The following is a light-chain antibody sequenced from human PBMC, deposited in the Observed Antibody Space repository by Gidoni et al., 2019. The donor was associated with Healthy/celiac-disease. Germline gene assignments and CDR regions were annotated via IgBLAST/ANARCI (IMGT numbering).Light chain of an antibody. CDR2: DNN. V-gene: IGLV1-51*01. J-gene: IGLJ1*01. Sequence: QSVLTQPPSVSAAPGPKVTISCSGSSSNIGNNYVSWYQQLPGTAPKLLIYDNNKRPSGIPDRFSGSKSGTSATLGITGLQTGDEADYYCGTWDSSLSAGNVFGTGTKVTVL. CDR3: GTWDSSLSAGNV. CDR1: SSNIGNNY.